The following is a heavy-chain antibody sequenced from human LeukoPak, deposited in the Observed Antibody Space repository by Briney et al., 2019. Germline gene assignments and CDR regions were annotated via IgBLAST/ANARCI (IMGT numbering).Heavy chain of an antibody. V-gene: IGHV1-2*02. Sequence: ASVKVSCKSSGYTFTAYAMHWVRQAPGQGLEWMGWITPSDGANYAQKFQGRVTMTRDTSMSTAYMDLNRLTSDDTAVYFCARDRCGDGFAHFDYWGQGTLVTVSS. J-gene: IGHJ4*02. CDR3: ARDRCGDGFAHFDY. CDR2: ITPSDGA. CDR1: GYTFTAYA. D-gene: IGHD5-24*01.